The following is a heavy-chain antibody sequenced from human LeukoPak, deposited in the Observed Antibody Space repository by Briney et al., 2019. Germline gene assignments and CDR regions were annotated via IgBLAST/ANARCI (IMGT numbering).Heavy chain of an antibody. J-gene: IGHJ4*02. CDR2: FYYSGST. Sequence: PSETLSLTCTVSGGSISSYYWSWIRQPPGKGLEWIGYFYYSGSTNYNPSLKSRVTISVDTSKNQFSLKLSSVTAADTAVYYCARHRGGYGDYEYWGQGTLVTVSS. CDR1: GGSISSYY. D-gene: IGHD4-17*01. CDR3: ARHRGGYGDYEY. V-gene: IGHV4-59*08.